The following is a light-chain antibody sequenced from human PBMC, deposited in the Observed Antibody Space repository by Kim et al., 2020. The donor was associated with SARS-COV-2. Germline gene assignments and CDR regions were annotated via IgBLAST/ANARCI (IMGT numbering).Light chain of an antibody. Sequence: DVVMTQSPLSLPVTLGQPASISCRSSQSLVYSDGNTYLNWFQQRPGQSPRRLIYKVSNRDSGVPDRFSGSGSGTDFTLKISRVEAEDVGVYYCMQGRQPITFGQGTRLEIK. CDR2: KVS. CDR3: MQGRQPIT. J-gene: IGKJ5*01. CDR1: QSLVYSDGNTY. V-gene: IGKV2-30*01.